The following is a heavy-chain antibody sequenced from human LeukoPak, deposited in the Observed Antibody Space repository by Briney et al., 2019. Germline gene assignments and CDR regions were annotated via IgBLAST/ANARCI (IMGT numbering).Heavy chain of an antibody. Sequence: PGGSLRLSCAASGFMFSRSWMSWVRQAPGKGLEWVANIQKDGSEKNYVDPVKGRFTISRDNAKNSLYLQMNSLRAEDTAVYYCARACVYYDSSGCDYWGQGTLVTVSS. D-gene: IGHD3-22*01. J-gene: IGHJ4*02. CDR3: ARACVYYDSSGCDY. CDR1: GFMFSRSW. CDR2: IQKDGSEK. V-gene: IGHV3-7*04.